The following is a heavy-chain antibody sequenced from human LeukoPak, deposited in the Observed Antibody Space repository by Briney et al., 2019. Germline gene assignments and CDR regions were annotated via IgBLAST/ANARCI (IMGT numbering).Heavy chain of an antibody. Sequence: GGSLRLSCATSGFTFSGYYMSWIRQAPGKGLEWVSYISNSGSIIYYADSVRGRFTISRDNAKNSLSLQMDSLRVEDTAVYYCAREVEYYVADWGQGTLVTVSS. CDR2: ISNSGSII. D-gene: IGHD3-10*02. J-gene: IGHJ4*02. V-gene: IGHV3-11*01. CDR1: GFTFSGYY. CDR3: AREVEYYVAD.